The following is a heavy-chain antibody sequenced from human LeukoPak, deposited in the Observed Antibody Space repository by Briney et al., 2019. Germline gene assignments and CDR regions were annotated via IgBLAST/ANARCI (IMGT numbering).Heavy chain of an antibody. CDR3: AKDGQGLTYYFDY. V-gene: IGHV3-30*18. D-gene: IGHD3-16*01. J-gene: IGHJ4*02. CDR2: ISDDGSKK. CDR1: GFTFSSYG. Sequence: GRSLRLSCVASGFTFSSYGMHWVRQAPGEGLEWVAVISDDGSKKYYVDSVKGRFTISRDNSKNTLYLQMNSLRAEDTAVYYCAKDGQGLTYYFDYWGQGTLVTVSS.